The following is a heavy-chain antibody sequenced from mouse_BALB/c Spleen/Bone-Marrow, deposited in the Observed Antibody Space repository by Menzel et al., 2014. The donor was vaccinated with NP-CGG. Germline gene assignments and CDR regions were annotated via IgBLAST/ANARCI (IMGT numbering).Heavy chain of an antibody. D-gene: IGHD4-1*01. CDR3: ERELRRGFAY. CDR2: INPGSGGI. J-gene: IGHJ3*01. Sequence: VQLQQSGAELVRPGTSVTVSCKASGYASTNYLIEWVKQRPGQGLEWIGVINPGSGGINYNEKFRAKATLTADKSSSMVYMQLSSLTSDDSAVYFCERELRRGFAYWGQGTLVTVSA. V-gene: IGHV1-54*01. CDR1: GYASTNYL.